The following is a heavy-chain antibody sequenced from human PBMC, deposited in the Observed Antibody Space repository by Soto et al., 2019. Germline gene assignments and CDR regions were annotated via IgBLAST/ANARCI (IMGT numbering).Heavy chain of an antibody. D-gene: IGHD1-26*01. V-gene: IGHV3-30-3*01. CDR3: AREGPEAFRSTWHFDY. CDR2: MSFDGTTK. CDR1: GFTFSNFA. J-gene: IGHJ4*02. Sequence: QVQLVESGGGVVQPGRSLRLSCAGSGFTFSNFAMHWFRQAPGKGLEWVAVMSFDGTTKFYADSVKGRFTVSRDNSLDSLYLQVNSLRDEDTAVYYCAREGPEAFRSTWHFDYWGQGTLVTVSS.